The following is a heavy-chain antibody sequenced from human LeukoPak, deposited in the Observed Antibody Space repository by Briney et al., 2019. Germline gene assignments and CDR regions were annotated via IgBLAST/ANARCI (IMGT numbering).Heavy chain of an antibody. CDR1: GYTFTSYG. Sequence: GASVKVSCKASGYTFTSYGISWVRQAPGQGLEWMGWISAYNGNTNYAQKLQGRVTMTTDTSTSTAYMELRSLRSDDTAVYYCARDQYSSSAHYYYYYMDVWGKGTTVTVSS. J-gene: IGHJ6*03. V-gene: IGHV1-18*01. CDR2: ISAYNGNT. CDR3: ARDQYSSSAHYYYYYMDV. D-gene: IGHD6-6*01.